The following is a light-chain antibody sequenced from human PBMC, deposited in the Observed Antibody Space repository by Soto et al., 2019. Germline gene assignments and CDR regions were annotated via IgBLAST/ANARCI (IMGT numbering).Light chain of an antibody. CDR3: QQSYRLPYT. J-gene: IGKJ2*01. Sequence: DIQMTQSPSFVSASVGDRVTITCRASLGISAWLAWYQQQPGKAPKLLIYDTSFLETGVPSRFSGSGSGIDFTLTIRGLQPEDFATYYCQQSYRLPYTFGQGTKVEIK. CDR1: LGISAW. V-gene: IGKV1-12*01. CDR2: DTS.